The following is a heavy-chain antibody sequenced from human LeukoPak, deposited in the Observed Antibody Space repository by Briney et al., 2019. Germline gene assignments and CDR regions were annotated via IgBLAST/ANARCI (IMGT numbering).Heavy chain of an antibody. CDR2: ISAYNGNT. D-gene: IGHD3-22*01. CDR1: GYTFTSYG. CDR3: ARGGDMRVVGAFDI. Sequence: ASVKVSCKASGYTFTSYGINWVRQAPGQGLEWMGWISAYNGNTNYPQKLQGRGTITRDTSTSTVYMELRSLRSDDTALYYCARGGDMRVVGAFDIWGQGTMVTVSS. J-gene: IGHJ3*02. V-gene: IGHV1-18*01.